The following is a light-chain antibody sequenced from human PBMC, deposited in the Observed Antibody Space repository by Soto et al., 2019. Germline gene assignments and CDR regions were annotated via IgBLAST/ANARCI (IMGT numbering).Light chain of an antibody. CDR2: DVS. V-gene: IGLV2-14*03. Sequence: QSALTQPASVSGSLGQSITISCTGTSSDIGGYDRVSWYQQHPRKAPKLIIYDVSFRPSGISIRFSGSKSGNTASLTISGLQAEDEGDYYCSSYTNSDTRVFGGGTKLTVL. J-gene: IGLJ3*02. CDR3: SSYTNSDTRV. CDR1: SSDIGGYDR.